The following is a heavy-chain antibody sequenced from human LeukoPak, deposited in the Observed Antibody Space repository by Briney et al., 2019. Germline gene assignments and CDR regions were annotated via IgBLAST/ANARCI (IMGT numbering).Heavy chain of an antibody. Sequence: GESLKISFRGSGXSFNTYCIGWVRQMPGKDLEWMGIIYPGDSDTRYSASFQGRVTISADKSLSTAYLQWGSLKASDTAMYYCAREGRSSSPMDYWGQGTLVTVS. CDR1: GXSFNTYC. CDR2: IYPGDSDT. J-gene: IGHJ4*02. D-gene: IGHD6-6*01. CDR3: AREGRSSSPMDY. V-gene: IGHV5-51*01.